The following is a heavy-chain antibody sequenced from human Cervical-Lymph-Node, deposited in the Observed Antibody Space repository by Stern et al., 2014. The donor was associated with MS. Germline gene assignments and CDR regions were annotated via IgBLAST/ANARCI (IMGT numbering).Heavy chain of an antibody. Sequence: QVQLVQSGAEVTKPGSAVNISCQTSGFTFSSYAFGWVRQAPGHGLEWMGGGITVFGTVTCALKFEVTLSLIVVKAANSVSIQLADLTSDVTAIYYCARGRFLVLVCGAHRYFDLWGRGTRVTVS. J-gene: IGHJ2*01. CDR1: GFTFSSYA. V-gene: IGHV1-69*06. D-gene: IGHD2-21*01. CDR3: ARGRFLVLVCGAHRYFDL. CDR2: GITVFGTV.